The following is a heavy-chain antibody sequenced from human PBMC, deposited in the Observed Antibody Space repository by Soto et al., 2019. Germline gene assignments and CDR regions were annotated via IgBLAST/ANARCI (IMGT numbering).Heavy chain of an antibody. Sequence: HPGGSLRLSCAASGFTFSSYAMHWVRQAPGKGLEWVAVISYDGSNKYYADSVKGRFTISRDNSKNTLYLQMNSLRAEDTAVYYCARDGGSIAVAEGFDYWGQGTLVTVSS. CDR1: GFTFSSYA. CDR2: ISYDGSNK. CDR3: ARDGGSIAVAEGFDY. D-gene: IGHD6-19*01. V-gene: IGHV3-30-3*01. J-gene: IGHJ4*02.